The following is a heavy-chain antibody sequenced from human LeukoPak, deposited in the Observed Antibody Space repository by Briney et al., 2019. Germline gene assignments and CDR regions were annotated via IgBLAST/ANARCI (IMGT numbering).Heavy chain of an antibody. CDR2: ISSDGSNK. V-gene: IGHV3-30*04. J-gene: IGHJ6*03. Sequence: GGSLRLSCAASGFTFSSYAMHWVRQAPGKGLEWVAVISSDGSNKYYADSVKGRFTISRDNPKNTLYLQMDSLRAEDTAVYYCARVAAAGTDYYYYMDVWGKGTTVTVSS. CDR1: GFTFSSYA. D-gene: IGHD6-13*01. CDR3: ARVAAAGTDYYYYMDV.